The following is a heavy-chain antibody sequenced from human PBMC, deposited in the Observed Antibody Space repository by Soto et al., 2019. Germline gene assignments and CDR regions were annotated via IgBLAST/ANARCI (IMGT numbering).Heavy chain of an antibody. Sequence: GGSLRLSCAASGFTFRSYVMSWVRQAPGKGLEWVSGISGSGGRTYYADSVKGRFTISRDNSKNTLYLQMKSLRAEDTAVYYCARMKPYYYDSSGPGAFDIWGQGTMVTVSS. CDR3: ARMKPYYYDSSGPGAFDI. V-gene: IGHV3-23*01. CDR1: GFTFRSYV. D-gene: IGHD3-22*01. CDR2: ISGSGGRT. J-gene: IGHJ3*02.